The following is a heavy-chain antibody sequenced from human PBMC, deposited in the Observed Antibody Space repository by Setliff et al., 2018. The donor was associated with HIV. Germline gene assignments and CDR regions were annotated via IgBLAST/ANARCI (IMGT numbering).Heavy chain of an antibody. CDR2: INHSGST. CDR1: GGSFSGYY. V-gene: IGHV4-34*01. CDR3: ARGPYGDYHDAFDI. D-gene: IGHD4-17*01. Sequence: TSETLSLTCAVYGGSFSGYYWSWIRQPPGKGLEWIGEINHSGSTNYNPSLKSRVTISVDTSKNQFSLKLSSVTAADTAVYYCARGPYGDYHDAFDIWGQGTMVTVSS. J-gene: IGHJ3*02.